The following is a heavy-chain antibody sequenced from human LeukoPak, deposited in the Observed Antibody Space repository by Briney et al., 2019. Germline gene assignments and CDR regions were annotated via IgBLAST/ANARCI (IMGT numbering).Heavy chain of an antibody. CDR3: ARHGGSLAYFDT. D-gene: IGHD1-26*01. V-gene: IGHV4-59*08. J-gene: IGHJ4*02. Sequence: SETLSLTCNVSGGSISSYYCSWIRQSPGKKLEWIGYVYQSGTTSYSPSLKRRVTISADMSKNHFSLKLRSVTAADTAIYYCARHGGSLAYFDTWGQGTLVTVSS. CDR1: GGSISSYY. CDR2: VYQSGTT.